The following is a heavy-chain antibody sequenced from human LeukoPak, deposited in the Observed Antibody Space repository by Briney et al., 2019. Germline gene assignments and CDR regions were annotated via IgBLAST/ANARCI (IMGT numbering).Heavy chain of an antibody. CDR3: ARRNTEVPDTLPLKAFDV. CDR2: MFYSGST. J-gene: IGHJ3*01. V-gene: IGHV4-39*01. Sequence: SETLSLTCSVSGGSMKTPGHYWDWIRQSPGKGLEWIGSMFYSGSTYFNPSLRRRVTISGDTSTNRISLSLTSVTAADTAVYYCARRNTEVPDTLPLKAFDVWGQGATVIVSS. D-gene: IGHD1/OR15-1a*01. CDR1: GGSMKTPGHY.